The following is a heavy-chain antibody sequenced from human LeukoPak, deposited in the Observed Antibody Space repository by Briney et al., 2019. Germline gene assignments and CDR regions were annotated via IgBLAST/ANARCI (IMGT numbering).Heavy chain of an antibody. CDR1: GFTFRTYA. Sequence: GGSLRLSCAGSGFTFRTYAMGWIRQAPGKGLEWVANVKQDGSEKYYVDSVKGRFSISRDNAKSSLDLQMNNLRAEDTAVYYCATTQTFDYWGQGTLVTVSS. J-gene: IGHJ4*02. CDR2: VKQDGSEK. V-gene: IGHV3-7*03. D-gene: IGHD2-15*01. CDR3: ATTQTFDY.